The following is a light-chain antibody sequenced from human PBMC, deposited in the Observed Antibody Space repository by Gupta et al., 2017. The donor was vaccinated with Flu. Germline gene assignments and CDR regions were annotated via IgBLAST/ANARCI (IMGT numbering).Light chain of an antibody. V-gene: IGLV1-47*02. CDR1: NSNIGSNY. J-gene: IGLJ2*01. Sequence: SNSNIGSNYVYWYQQTTGAAPRLIISSDDQRSSGVPDRFSSSKSGPSASLAISGLRSEDEADYYCAVWDDSLVVFGGGTKLSVL. CDR3: AVWDDSLVV. CDR2: SDD.